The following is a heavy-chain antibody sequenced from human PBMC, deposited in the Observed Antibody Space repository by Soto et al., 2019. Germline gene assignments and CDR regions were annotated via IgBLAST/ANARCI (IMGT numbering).Heavy chain of an antibody. J-gene: IGHJ3*02. Sequence: SVKVSCKASGFTFTSSAVQRVRQARGQRLEWIGWIVVGSGNTNYAQKFQERVTITRDMSTSTAYMELSSLRSEDTAVYYCAADYKVDYDFWSGYRPNAFDIWGQGTMVTV. CDR2: IVVGSGNT. CDR1: GFTFTSSA. D-gene: IGHD3-3*01. CDR3: AADYKVDYDFWSGYRPNAFDI. V-gene: IGHV1-58*01.